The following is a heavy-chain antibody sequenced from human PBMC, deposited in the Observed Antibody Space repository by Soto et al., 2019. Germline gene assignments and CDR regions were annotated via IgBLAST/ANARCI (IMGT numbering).Heavy chain of an antibody. CDR1: GFTFSDYY. D-gene: IGHD3-10*01. CDR3: AKEGYVSGFP. V-gene: IGHV3-53*01. Sequence: GGSLRLSCAASGFTFSDYYMSWIRQAPGKGLEWVSGIDSDGRTFHADSVKGRFTISRDNSKNALYLQMNSLRAEDTAVYYCAKEGYVSGFPWGQGTLVTVSS. CDR2: IDSDGRT. J-gene: IGHJ5*02.